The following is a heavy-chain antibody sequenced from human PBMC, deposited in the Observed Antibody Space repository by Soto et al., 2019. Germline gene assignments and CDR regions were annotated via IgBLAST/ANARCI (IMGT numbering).Heavy chain of an antibody. CDR3: TTEGIAVAGTHFDY. CDR2: IESKTDGGTT. Sequence: EVHLVESGGGLVRPGGSLRLSCAASGFTFSNAWMNWARQAPGRGLEWVGRIESKTDGGTTDYAAPVKGRFTISRDDSKNTLYLQMNSLKTEDTALYYCTTEGIAVAGTHFDYWGQGTLVTVSS. V-gene: IGHV3-15*07. D-gene: IGHD6-19*01. J-gene: IGHJ4*02. CDR1: GFTFSNAW.